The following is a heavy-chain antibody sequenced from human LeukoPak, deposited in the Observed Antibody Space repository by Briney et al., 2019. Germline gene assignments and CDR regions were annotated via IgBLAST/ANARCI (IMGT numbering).Heavy chain of an antibody. CDR2: IWYDGSNK. J-gene: IGHJ4*02. CDR1: GFTFGSYG. V-gene: IGHV3-33*01. D-gene: IGHD4-17*01. CDR3: ARDRGGTTVTPDY. Sequence: GGSLRLSCAASGFTFGSYGMHWVRQAPGKGLEWVAVIWYDGSNKYYADSVKGRFTISRDNSKNTLYLQMNSLRAEDTAVYYCARDRGGTTVTPDYWGQGTLVTVSS.